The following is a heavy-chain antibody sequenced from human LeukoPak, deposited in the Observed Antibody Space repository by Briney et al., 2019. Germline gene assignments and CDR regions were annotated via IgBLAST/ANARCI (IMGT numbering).Heavy chain of an antibody. V-gene: IGHV3-21*01. J-gene: IGHJ4*02. Sequence: PGGSLRLSCAASGFTFSSYAMSWVRQAPGKGLEWVSSISSSSSYIYYADSVKGRFTISRDNAKNSLYLQMNSPRAEDTAVYYCAREWAYYYDSSGYSDYWGQGTLVTVSS. CDR2: ISSSSSYI. CDR3: AREWAYYYDSSGYSDY. CDR1: GFTFSSYA. D-gene: IGHD3-22*01.